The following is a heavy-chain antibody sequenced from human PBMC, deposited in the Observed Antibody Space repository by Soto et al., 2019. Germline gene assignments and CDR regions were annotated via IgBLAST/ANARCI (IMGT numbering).Heavy chain of an antibody. V-gene: IGHV3-23*01. Sequence: PGGSLRLSCAASGFTFSSYAMSWVRQAPGKGLEWVSAISGSGGSTYYADSVKGRFTISRDNAKNTLYLQMNLVRAEDTAVYYCARDHGDLYYFDCWGQGTLVTVSS. CDR3: ARDHGDLYYFDC. D-gene: IGHD4-17*01. J-gene: IGHJ4*02. CDR2: ISGSGGST. CDR1: GFTFSSYA.